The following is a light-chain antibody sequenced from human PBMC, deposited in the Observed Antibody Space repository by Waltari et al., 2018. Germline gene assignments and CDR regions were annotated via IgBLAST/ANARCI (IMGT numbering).Light chain of an antibody. CDR3: QQYNNWPPEDT. J-gene: IGKJ2*01. V-gene: IGKV3-15*01. Sequence: EIVMTQSPATLSMSPGERATLSCRASQSVNSNLAWYQQKPGQAPRLLIYGASTRATGIPAMFSGSGSGTDFSLTISSLQSEDFAVYYCQQYNNWPPEDTFGQGTKLEIK. CDR2: GAS. CDR1: QSVNSN.